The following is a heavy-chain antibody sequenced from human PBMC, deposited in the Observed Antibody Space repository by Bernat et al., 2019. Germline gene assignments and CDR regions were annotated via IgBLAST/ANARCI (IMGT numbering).Heavy chain of an antibody. CDR2: IYYSGST. CDR1: GGSISSSGYY. Sequence: QLQLQESGPGLVKPSETLSLSCTVSGGSISSSGYYGGWIRQPPGKGLEWIGSIYYSGSTYYNPSLKSRVTISVETSKNQFSLKLSSVTAADTAVYYCARQKGYYDSSGYSGRYYFDYWGQGTLVTVSS. J-gene: IGHJ4*02. V-gene: IGHV4-39*01. D-gene: IGHD3-22*01. CDR3: ARQKGYYDSSGYSGRYYFDY.